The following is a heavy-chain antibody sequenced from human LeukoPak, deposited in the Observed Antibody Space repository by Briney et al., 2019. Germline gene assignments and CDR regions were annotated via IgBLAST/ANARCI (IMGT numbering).Heavy chain of an antibody. Sequence: SETLSLTCTVSGVSISSTSYYWGWIRQPPGKGLEWIASIYYSGSTYYNPSLKSRVTISVDTSKNQFSLRLSSVTAADTAVYYCSRLYGDYGWFDPWGQGTLVTVSS. J-gene: IGHJ5*02. CDR3: SRLYGDYGWFDP. D-gene: IGHD4-17*01. V-gene: IGHV4-39*07. CDR2: IYYSGST. CDR1: GVSISSTSYY.